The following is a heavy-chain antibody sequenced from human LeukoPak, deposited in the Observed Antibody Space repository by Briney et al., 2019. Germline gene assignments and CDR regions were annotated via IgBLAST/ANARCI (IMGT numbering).Heavy chain of an antibody. Sequence: TSETLSLTCTVPGGSISHYYWSWIRQSPGKGLEWIGYIYYSGTTNYNPSLKSRVTISVDTSRNQFSLQLRSVTAADTAVYYCAREDPQTTVPEGMDVWGQGTMVIVSS. D-gene: IGHD4-17*01. V-gene: IGHV4-59*01. CDR3: AREDPQTTVPEGMDV. CDR2: IYYSGTT. CDR1: GGSISHYY. J-gene: IGHJ6*02.